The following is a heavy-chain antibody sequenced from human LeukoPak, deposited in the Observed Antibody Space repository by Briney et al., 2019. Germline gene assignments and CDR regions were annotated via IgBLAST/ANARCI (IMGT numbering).Heavy chain of an antibody. D-gene: IGHD3-22*01. J-gene: IGHJ4*02. CDR3: AKVGQITMIVVVKHYFDY. CDR2: ISGSGGST. CDR1: GFTFSSYA. Sequence: TGGSLRLSCAASGFTFSSYAMSWVRQAPGKGLEWVSAISGSGGSTYYADSVKGRFTISRDDSKNTPYLQMNSLRAEDTAVYYCAKVGQITMIVVVKHYFDYWGQGTLVTVFS. V-gene: IGHV3-23*01.